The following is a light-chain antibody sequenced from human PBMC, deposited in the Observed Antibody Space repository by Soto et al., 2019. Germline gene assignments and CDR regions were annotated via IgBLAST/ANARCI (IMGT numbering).Light chain of an antibody. CDR1: QSVSSNY. J-gene: IGKJ4*01. V-gene: IGKV3-20*01. Sequence: EIVLTQSPGTLSLSPGERATLSCRASQSVSSNYLAWYQQKPGQAPRLLIYGASSMATGIPDRFSGSGSGSGFNLTIRALVPEDVALYEYQRYDSSPPRTFGRGTKVEIK. CDR3: QRYDSSPPRT. CDR2: GAS.